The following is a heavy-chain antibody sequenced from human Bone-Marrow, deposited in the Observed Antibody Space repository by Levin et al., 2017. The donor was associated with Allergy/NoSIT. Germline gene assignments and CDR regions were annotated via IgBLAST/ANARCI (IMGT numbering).Heavy chain of an antibody. CDR2: IIPIFGTA. CDR3: ASKNSSRHRVWDAFDI. Sequence: KISCKASGGTFSSYAISWVRQAPGQGLEWMGGIIPIFGTANYAQKFQGRVTITADKSTSTAYMELSSLRSEDTAVYYCASKNSSRHRVWDAFDIWGQGTMVTVSS. V-gene: IGHV1-69*06. CDR1: GGTFSSYA. D-gene: IGHD4-23*01. J-gene: IGHJ3*02.